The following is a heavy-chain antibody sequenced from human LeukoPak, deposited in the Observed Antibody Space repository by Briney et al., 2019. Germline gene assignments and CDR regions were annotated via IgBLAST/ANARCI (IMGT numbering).Heavy chain of an antibody. D-gene: IGHD5-18*01. CDR3: AGKPRGYSYRYFDY. Sequence: SETLSLTCTVSGGSISSYYWSWIRQPPGKGLEWIGEINHSGSTNYNPSLKSRVTISVDTSKNQFSLKLSSVTAADTAVYYCAGKPRGYSYRYFDYWGQGTLVTVSS. CDR2: INHSGST. J-gene: IGHJ4*02. V-gene: IGHV4-34*01. CDR1: GGSISSYY.